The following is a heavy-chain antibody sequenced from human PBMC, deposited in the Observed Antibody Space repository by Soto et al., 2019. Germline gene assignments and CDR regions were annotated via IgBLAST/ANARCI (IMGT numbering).Heavy chain of an antibody. J-gene: IGHJ2*01. V-gene: IGHV1-24*01. CDR1: GYTLTELS. Sequence: ASVKVSCKVSGYTLTELSMHWVRQSPGKGLEWMGGFDPEDGETIYAQKFQGRVTMTEDTSTDTDYMELSSLKSEDTTVYYSATIPILFILRLRRQPRSILFPTRRSTDL. D-gene: IGHD3-10*01. CDR3: ATIPILFILRLRRQPRSILFPTRRSTDL. CDR2: FDPEDGET.